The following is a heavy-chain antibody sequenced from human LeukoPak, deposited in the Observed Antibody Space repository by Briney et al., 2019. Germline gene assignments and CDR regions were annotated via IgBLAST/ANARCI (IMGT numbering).Heavy chain of an antibody. CDR2: IYYSGCT. CDR3: ARGPYSYDSSGAFDI. V-gene: IGHV4-30-4*07. CDR1: GGSISSGGYS. Sequence: SETLSLTCAVSGGSISSGGYSWSWIRQPPGKGLEWIGYIYYSGCTYYNPYLKSRVTISVDTSKIQFSLKLSSVTAADTAVYFCARGPYSYDSSGAFDIWGQGAMVTVSS. D-gene: IGHD3-22*01. J-gene: IGHJ3*02.